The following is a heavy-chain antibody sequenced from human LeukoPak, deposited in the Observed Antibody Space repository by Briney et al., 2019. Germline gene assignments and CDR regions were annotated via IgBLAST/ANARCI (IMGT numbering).Heavy chain of an antibody. J-gene: IGHJ4*02. V-gene: IGHV4-39*07. D-gene: IGHD7-27*01. Sequence: SETLSLTCTVSGGSISSSSYYWGWIRQPPGKGLEWIGSIYYSGSTYYNPSLKSRVTISVDTSKNQFSLKLSSVTAADTAVYYCARGGPNWGSQDYWGQGTLVTVSS. CDR3: ARGGPNWGSQDY. CDR1: GGSISSSSYY. CDR2: IYYSGST.